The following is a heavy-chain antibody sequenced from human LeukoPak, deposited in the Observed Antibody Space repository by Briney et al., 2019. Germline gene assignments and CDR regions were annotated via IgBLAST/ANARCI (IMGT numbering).Heavy chain of an antibody. CDR2: ISGSGGST. V-gene: IGHV3-23*01. CDR1: GFTFSSYA. D-gene: IGHD3-16*02. J-gene: IGHJ4*02. CDR3: AKGNYDYVWGSYRESHFDY. Sequence: GGSLRLSCAASGFTFSSYAMSWVRQAPGKGLEWVSAISGSGGSTYYADSVKGRFTISRDNSKNTLYLQMNSLRAEDTAIYYCAKGNYDYVWGSYRESHFDYWGQGTLVTVSS.